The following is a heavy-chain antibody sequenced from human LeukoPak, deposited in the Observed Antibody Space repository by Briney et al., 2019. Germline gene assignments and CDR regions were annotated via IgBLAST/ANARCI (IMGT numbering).Heavy chain of an antibody. D-gene: IGHD2/OR15-2a*01. V-gene: IGHV5-51*01. J-gene: IGHJ4*02. Sequence: GESLKISCKGSGYSFTTYWIGWVRQMPGKGLEWMGIIYPGDSNTRYSPSFQGQVTISADKSISTAFLQWSSLKASDTAMYFCARASVIYSPDYWGQGTLVTVSS. CDR1: GYSFTTYW. CDR3: ARASVIYSPDY. CDR2: IYPGDSNT.